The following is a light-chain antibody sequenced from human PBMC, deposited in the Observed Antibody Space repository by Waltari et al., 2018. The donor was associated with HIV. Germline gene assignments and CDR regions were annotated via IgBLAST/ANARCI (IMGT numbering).Light chain of an antibody. CDR3: GAWDSSLSARGVV. Sequence: VLTQPPSVSAAPGQTVPIPFSGPTSTVGRTYPSWSLQLPGTAPKLSIYEDHKRPSGIPDRFSASKSGTSATLDIAGLQTGDEAEYYCGAWDSSLSARGVVFGGGTKLTVL. CDR2: EDH. V-gene: IGLV1-51*02. J-gene: IGLJ2*01. CDR1: TSTVGRTY.